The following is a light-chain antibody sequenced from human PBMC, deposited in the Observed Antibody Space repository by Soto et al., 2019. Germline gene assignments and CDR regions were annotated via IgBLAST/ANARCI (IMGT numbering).Light chain of an antibody. Sequence: QPVLTQSPSVSGTPGQRVTISCSGSWSNIGRNTVNWYQQLPGTAPKLLICCDNQRPSGVPDRFSASKSGTSASLAISGVQSEDEADYYCAAWDDRLDVYVFGTGTKLTVL. J-gene: IGLJ1*01. V-gene: IGLV1-44*01. CDR1: WSNIGRNT. CDR3: AAWDDRLDVYV. CDR2: CDN.